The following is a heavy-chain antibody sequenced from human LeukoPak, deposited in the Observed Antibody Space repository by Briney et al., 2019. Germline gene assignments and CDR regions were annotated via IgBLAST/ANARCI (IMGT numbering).Heavy chain of an antibody. CDR3: ARDGNYYDSSAPADN. V-gene: IGHV3-74*01. Sequence: PGGSLRQSCAASRFTFSRYWMDWVRQAPGKGLVWVSRINSDGISTSYADSVKGRFTISRDNAKNTLYLQMNSLRAEDTAVYYCARDGNYYDSSAPADNWGPGTLVTVSS. D-gene: IGHD3-22*01. J-gene: IGHJ4*02. CDR2: INSDGIST. CDR1: RFTFSRYW.